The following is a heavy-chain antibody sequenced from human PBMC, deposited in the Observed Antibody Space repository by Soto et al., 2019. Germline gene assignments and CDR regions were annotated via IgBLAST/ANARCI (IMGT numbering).Heavy chain of an antibody. J-gene: IGHJ5*02. CDR2: ISAYNGNT. CDR1: GYTFTSYG. D-gene: IGHD6-13*01. V-gene: IGHV1-18*01. Sequence: GASVKVSCKASGYTFTSYGISWVRQAPGQGLEWMGWISAYNGNTNYAQKLQGRVTMTTDTSTSTAYMELRSLRSDDTAVYYCARDERAAAGTGWFDPWGQGTLVTVPQ. CDR3: ARDERAAAGTGWFDP.